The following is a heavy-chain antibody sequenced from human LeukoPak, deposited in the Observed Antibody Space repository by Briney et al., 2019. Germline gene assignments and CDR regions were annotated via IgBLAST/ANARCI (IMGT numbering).Heavy chain of an antibody. V-gene: IGHV3-30-3*01. J-gene: IGHJ4*02. CDR3: ARGKWELREFDY. CDR2: ISYDGSNK. D-gene: IGHD1-26*01. CDR1: GFTFSSYA. Sequence: GGSLRLSCAASGFTFSSYAMHWVRQAPGKGLEWVAVISYDGSNKYYADSVKGRFTISRDNSKNTLYLQMNSLRAEDMAVYYCARGKWELREFDYWGQGTLVTVSS.